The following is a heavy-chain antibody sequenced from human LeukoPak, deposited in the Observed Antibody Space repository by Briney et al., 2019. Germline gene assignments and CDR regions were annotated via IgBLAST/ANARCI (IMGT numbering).Heavy chain of an antibody. J-gene: IGHJ1*01. CDR2: IIPILGVA. Sequence: SVKVSCKASGGTFSSYAISWVRQAPGQGLEWMGRIIPILGVANYAQKFQGRVTITADKSTSTAYMELSSLRSEDTAVYYCARSHIVVVTANYYFQHWGQGTLVTVSS. CDR3: ARSHIVVVTANYYFQH. D-gene: IGHD2-21*02. CDR1: GGTFSSYA. V-gene: IGHV1-69*04.